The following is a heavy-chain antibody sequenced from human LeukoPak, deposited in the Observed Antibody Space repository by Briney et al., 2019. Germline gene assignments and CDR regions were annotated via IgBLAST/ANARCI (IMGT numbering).Heavy chain of an antibody. D-gene: IGHD3-22*01. CDR1: GFTFSSYS. CDR3: ARAGLGYYDNSGYYYAQCPDY. V-gene: IGHV3-21*01. CDR2: ISSSSSYI. Sequence: GGSLRLSCAASGFTFSSYSMNWVRQAPGKGLEWVSSISSSSSYIYYADSVKGRFTISRDNAKNSLYLQMNSLRAEDTAVYYCARAGLGYYDNSGYYYAQCPDYWGQGTLVTVSS. J-gene: IGHJ4*02.